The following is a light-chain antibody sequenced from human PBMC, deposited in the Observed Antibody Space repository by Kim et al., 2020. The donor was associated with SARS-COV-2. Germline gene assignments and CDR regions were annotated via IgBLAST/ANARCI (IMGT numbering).Light chain of an antibody. V-gene: IGKV1-39*01. CDR1: QSISNY. Sequence: DIQVTQSPSSLSASVGDRVTITCRASQSISNYLNWYQQKPGKAPKLLIYAASSLQSGVPSRFSGSGSETDFTLTISSLQPEDSATYSCHQSYSTPITFGGGTKVDIK. CDR3: HQSYSTPIT. CDR2: AAS. J-gene: IGKJ4*01.